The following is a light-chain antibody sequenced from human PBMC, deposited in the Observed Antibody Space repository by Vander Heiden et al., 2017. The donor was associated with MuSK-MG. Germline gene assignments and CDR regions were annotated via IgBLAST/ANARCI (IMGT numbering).Light chain of an antibody. CDR2: DVS. Sequence: QSALTQPASVSGSPGQSITISCTGTSSDVGGYNYVSWYQQHPAKAPKLMIYDVSNRPSGVANRFSGSKSGNTASLTISGRQAEDEADYYCNSYTSSSTRVFGGGTKLTVL. J-gene: IGLJ2*01. CDR3: NSYTSSSTRV. V-gene: IGLV2-14*03. CDR1: SSDVGGYNY.